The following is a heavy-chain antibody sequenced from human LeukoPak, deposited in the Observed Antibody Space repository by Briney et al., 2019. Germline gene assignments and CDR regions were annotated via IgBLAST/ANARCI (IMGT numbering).Heavy chain of an antibody. CDR3: ARDQGYSSSWYEEGHY. CDR2: ISSSGSTI. CDR1: GFTFSDYY. D-gene: IGHD6-13*01. Sequence: GGSLRLSCAASGFTFSDYYMSWIRQAPGKGLEWVSYISSSGSTIYYADSVKGRFTISRDNAKNSLYLQMNSLRAEDTAVYYCARDQGYSSSWYEEGHYWGQGTLATVSS. V-gene: IGHV3-11*01. J-gene: IGHJ4*02.